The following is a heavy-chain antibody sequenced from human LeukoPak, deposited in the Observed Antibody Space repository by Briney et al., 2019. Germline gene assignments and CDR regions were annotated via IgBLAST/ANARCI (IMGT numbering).Heavy chain of an antibody. D-gene: IGHD6-25*01. CDR3: ANIAAAGGYFDY. V-gene: IGHV4-4*07. CDR2: IYTSEST. J-gene: IGHJ4*02. CDR1: GGSTSSYY. Sequence: SETLSLTCTVSGGSTSSYYWSWIRQPAGKGLRWIGRIYTSESTNYNPSLKSRVAISVDKSKNQFSLKLSSVTAADTAVYYCANIAAAGGYFDYWGQGTLVTVSS.